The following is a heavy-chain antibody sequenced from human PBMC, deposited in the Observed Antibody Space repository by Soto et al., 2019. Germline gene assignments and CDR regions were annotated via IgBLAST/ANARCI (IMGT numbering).Heavy chain of an antibody. Sequence: QVKLVESGGGVVQPGRSLRLSCVASGFTFSRYAMDWVRQAPGKGLKWVAIISYDGRNEYYADSVKGRFTISSDNSKNPQYLQMNTLRPEDTAVYYCAKGRGVWRNYGMAVWGRGTTVTVSS. V-gene: IGHV3-30*18. CDR3: AKGRGVWRNYGMAV. J-gene: IGHJ6*02. CDR2: ISYDGRNE. D-gene: IGHD2-8*01. CDR1: GFTFSRYA.